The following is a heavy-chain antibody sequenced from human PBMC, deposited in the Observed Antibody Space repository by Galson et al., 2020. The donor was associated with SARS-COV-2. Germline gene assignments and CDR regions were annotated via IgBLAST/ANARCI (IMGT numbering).Heavy chain of an antibody. V-gene: IGHV3-30*04. CDR1: GFTFSSYA. Sequence: GGSLRLSCAASGFTFSSYAMHWVRQAPGKGLEWVAVISYDGSNKYYADSVKGRFTISRDNSKNTLYLQMNSLRAEDTAVYYCAREGIATGGGFFGPLGQGTLVTVSS. D-gene: IGHD6-13*01. CDR3: AREGIATGGGFFGP. CDR2: ISYDGSNK. J-gene: IGHJ5*02.